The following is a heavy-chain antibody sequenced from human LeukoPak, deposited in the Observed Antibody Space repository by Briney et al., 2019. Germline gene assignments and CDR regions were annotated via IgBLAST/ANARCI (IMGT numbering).Heavy chain of an antibody. CDR2: IYYSGST. CDR1: GGSISSYY. Sequence: SDTLSLSCTVSGGSISSYYWSWIRQPPGKGLEWIGYIYYSGSTNYNPSLKSRVTISVDTSKNQFSLKLSSVTAADMAVYYCARDNWNYGSSMDVWGQGTTVTVSS. CDR3: ARDNWNYGSSMDV. D-gene: IGHD1-7*01. J-gene: IGHJ6*02. V-gene: IGHV4-59*01.